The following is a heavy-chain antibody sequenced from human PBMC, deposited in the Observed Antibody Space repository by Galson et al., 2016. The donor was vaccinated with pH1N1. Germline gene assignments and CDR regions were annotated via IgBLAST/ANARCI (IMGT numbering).Heavy chain of an antibody. CDR3: ARDWSGYVMTTHY. D-gene: IGHD3-3*01. CDR1: GYTFTSYQ. Sequence: SVKVSCKASGYTFTSYQMHWLRQAPGLGLEWMGWIKPNTGDTAYAQKFQGRVTMTSDTSISTAYMEVPSLRSDDTAVYYCARDWSGYVMTTHYWGHGTRLTVSS. J-gene: IGHJ4*01. CDR2: IKPNTGDT. V-gene: IGHV1-2*02.